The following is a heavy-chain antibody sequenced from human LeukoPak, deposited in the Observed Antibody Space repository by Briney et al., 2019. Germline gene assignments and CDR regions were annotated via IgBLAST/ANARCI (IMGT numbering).Heavy chain of an antibody. Sequence: GRSLRLSCAASGFTFSSYGMHWVRQAPGKGLEWVAVIWYDGSNKYYADSVKGRFTISRDNSKNTLYLQMNSLRAEDTAVYYCAREILESPLRCFDWFDFWGQGTLVTVSS. CDR3: AREILESPLRCFDWFDF. J-gene: IGHJ5*01. CDR1: GFTFSSYG. D-gene: IGHD3-9*01. V-gene: IGHV3-33*01. CDR2: IWYDGSNK.